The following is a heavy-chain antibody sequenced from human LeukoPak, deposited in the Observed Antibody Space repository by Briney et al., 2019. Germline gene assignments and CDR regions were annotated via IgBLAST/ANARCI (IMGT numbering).Heavy chain of an antibody. CDR1: GFTVSSNY. J-gene: IGHJ4*02. CDR2: IYSGGST. CDR3: ARDVAAAGTNY. Sequence: PGGSLRLSCAASGFTVSSNYMSWVRQAPGKGLEWVSVIYSGGSTYYAHSVKGRFTISRDNSKNTLYIQMNSLRAEDTAVYYCARDVAAAGTNYWGQGTLVTVSS. D-gene: IGHD6-13*01. V-gene: IGHV3-53*01.